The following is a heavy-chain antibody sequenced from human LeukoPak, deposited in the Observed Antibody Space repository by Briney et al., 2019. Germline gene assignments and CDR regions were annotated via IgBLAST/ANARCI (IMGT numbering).Heavy chain of an antibody. D-gene: IGHD2-15*01. V-gene: IGHV4-34*01. CDR3: ARVERLGYEDY. Sequence: SETLSLTCAVYGGSFSGYYWSWIRQPPGKGLEWIGETSHSGSTNYNPSLESRVTISADTSKNQFSLKLTSVTAADTDVYYCARVERLGYEDYWGQGTLVTVSS. J-gene: IGHJ4*02. CDR1: GGSFSGYY. CDR2: TSHSGST.